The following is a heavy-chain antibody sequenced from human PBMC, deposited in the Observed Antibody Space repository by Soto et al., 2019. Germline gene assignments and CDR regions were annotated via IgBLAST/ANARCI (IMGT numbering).Heavy chain of an antibody. CDR1: GGSFSGYY. Sequence: SETLSLTCAVYGGSFSGYYWSWIRQPPGKGLEWIGEINHSGSTNYNPSLKSRVTISVDTSKNQFSLKLSSVTAADTAVYYCARRSNSDALDIWGQGTMVTVSS. D-gene: IGHD1-20*01. V-gene: IGHV4-34*01. J-gene: IGHJ3*02. CDR3: ARRSNSDALDI. CDR2: INHSGST.